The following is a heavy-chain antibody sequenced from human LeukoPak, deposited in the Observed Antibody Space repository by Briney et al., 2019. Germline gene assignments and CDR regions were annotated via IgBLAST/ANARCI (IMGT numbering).Heavy chain of an antibody. CDR3: TRHGNYYDSSGYYINDY. V-gene: IGHV3-73*01. J-gene: IGHJ4*02. CDR1: GFTFSGSA. Sequence: GGSLRLSCAASGFTFSGSAMHWFRQASGKGLEWVGRIRSKANSYATAYAASVKGRFTISRDDSKNTAYLQMNSLKTEDTAVYYCTRHGNYYDSSGYYINDYWGQGTLVTVSS. D-gene: IGHD3-22*01. CDR2: IRSKANSYAT.